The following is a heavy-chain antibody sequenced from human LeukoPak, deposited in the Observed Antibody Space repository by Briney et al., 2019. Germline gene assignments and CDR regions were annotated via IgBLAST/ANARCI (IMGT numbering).Heavy chain of an antibody. D-gene: IGHD6-13*01. Sequence: ASVKVSCKASGGTFSSYAISWVRQAPGQGFEWMGRIIPILGIANYAQKFQGRVTITADKSTSTAYMELSSLRSEDTAVYYCARDPGDSSNHYYYGMDVWGQGTTVTVSS. CDR3: ARDPGDSSNHYYYGMDV. CDR1: GGTFSSYA. J-gene: IGHJ6*02. CDR2: IIPILGIA. V-gene: IGHV1-69*04.